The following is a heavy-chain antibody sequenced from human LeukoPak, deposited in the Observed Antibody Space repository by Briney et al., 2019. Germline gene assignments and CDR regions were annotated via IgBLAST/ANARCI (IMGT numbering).Heavy chain of an antibody. CDR3: ARDHRIAVARWFEP. J-gene: IGHJ5*02. D-gene: IGHD6-19*01. Sequence: GGSLRLSCAASGFTVSSNYMSWVRQAPGKGLEWVSVIYSGGSTYYADSVKGRFTISRDNSKNTLYLQMNSLRAEDTAMYYCARDHRIAVARWFEPIGEGTLVTVSS. CDR1: GFTVSSNY. V-gene: IGHV3-66*01. CDR2: IYSGGST.